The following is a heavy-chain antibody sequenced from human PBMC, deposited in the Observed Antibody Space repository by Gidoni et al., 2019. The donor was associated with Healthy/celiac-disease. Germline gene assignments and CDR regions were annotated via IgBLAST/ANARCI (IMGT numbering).Heavy chain of an antibody. J-gene: IGHJ5*02. Sequence: QVQLVQSGAEVKKPGSSVKFSCKASGGTFRSYAFSWVRQAPGQGLEWMGRIIPILGIANYAQKFQGRVTITADKSTSTAYMELSSLRSEDTAVYYCARSYYDSSGYYYWFDPWGQGTLVTVSS. CDR3: ARSYYDSSGYYYWFDP. CDR1: GGTFRSYA. V-gene: IGHV1-69*09. CDR2: IIPILGIA. D-gene: IGHD3-22*01.